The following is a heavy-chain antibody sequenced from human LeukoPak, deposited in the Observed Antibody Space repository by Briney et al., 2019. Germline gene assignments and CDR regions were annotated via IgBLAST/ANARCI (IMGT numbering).Heavy chain of an antibody. CDR3: ARATLRY. J-gene: IGHJ4*02. Sequence: GGSLRLSCAATGFTFSNYWMSWFRQAPGKGLEWVANIKYDGREIKYVDSVKDRFTISRDNAKNSLYLQMNSLRAEDTAVYYCARATLRYWGQGTLVTVSS. V-gene: IGHV3-7*01. CDR1: GFTFSNYW. CDR2: IKYDGREI.